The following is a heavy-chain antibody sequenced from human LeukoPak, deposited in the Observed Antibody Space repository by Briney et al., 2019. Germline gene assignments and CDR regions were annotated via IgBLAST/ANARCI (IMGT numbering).Heavy chain of an antibody. CDR2: INPSGGST. J-gene: IGHJ3*02. V-gene: IGHV1-46*01. CDR1: GYTFTGYY. CDR3: ARVLVHSYGYLSQHDAFDI. D-gene: IGHD5-18*01. Sequence: GASVKLSCKASGYTFTGYYMHWVRQAPGQGLEWMGIINPSGGSTSYAQKFQGRVTMTTDMSTSTVYMGLSSLRAEDTAVYYCARVLVHSYGYLSQHDAFDIWGQGTMVTVSS.